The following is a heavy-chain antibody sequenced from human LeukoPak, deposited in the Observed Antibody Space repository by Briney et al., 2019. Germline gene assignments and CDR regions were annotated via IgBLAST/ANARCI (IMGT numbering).Heavy chain of an antibody. CDR1: GLTFDDYA. D-gene: IGHD5-18*01. V-gene: IGHV3-43D*03. CDR2: ISWDGGST. J-gene: IGHJ4*02. CDR3: AKDRRYGYSYGTLDY. Sequence: PGGSLRLSCAASGLTFDDYAMHWARQAPGKGLEWVSVISWDGGSTYYADSVKGRFTISRDNSKNSLYLQMNSLRAEDTALYYCAKDRRYGYSYGTLDYWGQGTLVTVSS.